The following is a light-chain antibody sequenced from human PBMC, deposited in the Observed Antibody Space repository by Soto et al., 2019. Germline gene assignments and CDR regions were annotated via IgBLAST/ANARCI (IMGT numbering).Light chain of an antibody. CDR3: QQGSNWPLT. J-gene: IGKJ4*01. CDR2: DAS. V-gene: IGKV3-11*01. Sequence: EIVLTQSPATLSLSPGERATLSCRASQSVSRYLAWYQQKPGQPPRLLIYDASNRATGIPARFSGSGSGTDFTLIISSLEPEDFAVYYCQQGSNWPLTFGGGTKVEIK. CDR1: QSVSRY.